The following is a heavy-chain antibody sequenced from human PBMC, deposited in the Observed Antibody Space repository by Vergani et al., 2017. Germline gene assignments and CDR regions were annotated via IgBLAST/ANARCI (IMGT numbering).Heavy chain of an antibody. CDR3: AKDVGFGESRGYYFDY. J-gene: IGHJ4*02. Sequence: EVQLLESGGGLVQPGGSLRLSCAASGFTFSSYAMSWVRQAPGKGLEWVSAISGSGGSTYYADSVKGRFTISRDNSKNTLYLQMNSLRAEGTAVYYCAKDVGFGESRGYYFDYWGQGTLVTVSS. V-gene: IGHV3-23*01. CDR1: GFTFSSYA. CDR2: ISGSGGST. D-gene: IGHD3-10*01.